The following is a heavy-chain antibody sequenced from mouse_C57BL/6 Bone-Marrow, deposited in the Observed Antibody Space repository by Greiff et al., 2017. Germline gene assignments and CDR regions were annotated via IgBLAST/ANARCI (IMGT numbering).Heavy chain of an antibody. Sequence: QVQLQQPGTELVKPGASVKLSCKASGYTFTSYWMHWVKQRPGQGLEWIGNINPSNGGTTYNEKFKSKATLTVDKSSSTAYMQLSSLTSEDSAVXYCARERQYYYGSSYVDYWGQGTTLTVSS. D-gene: IGHD1-1*01. J-gene: IGHJ2*01. CDR3: ARERQYYYGSSYVDY. CDR2: INPSNGGT. CDR1: GYTFTSYW. V-gene: IGHV1-53*01.